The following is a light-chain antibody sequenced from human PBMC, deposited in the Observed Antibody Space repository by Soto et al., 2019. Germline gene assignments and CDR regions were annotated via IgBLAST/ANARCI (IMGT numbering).Light chain of an antibody. CDR1: QSVSSN. J-gene: IGKJ1*01. Sequence: EIVMTQCPATVSVSPGERATLSCRASQSVSSNLAWYQQKPGQAPRLLIYGASTRATGIPARFSGSGSGTEFTLTISSLQSEDFALYYCQQYNNWPPRGTFGQGTKVEIK. V-gene: IGKV3-15*01. CDR3: QQYNNWPPRGT. CDR2: GAS.